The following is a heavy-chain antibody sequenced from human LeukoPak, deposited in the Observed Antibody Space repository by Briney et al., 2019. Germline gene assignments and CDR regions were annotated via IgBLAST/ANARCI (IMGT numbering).Heavy chain of an antibody. CDR3: ARMERFGTSSGFSG. CDR2: IGGSGGDT. V-gene: IGHV3-23*01. Sequence: GGSLRLSCAASGFTFSSYAMSWVRQAPGKGLEWVSGIGGSGGDTYYADFAKGRFTVSRDNSKNTLYMQMNSLRAEDTAIYYCARMERFGTSSGFSGWGQGTLVTVSS. D-gene: IGHD6-6*01. CDR1: GFTFSSYA. J-gene: IGHJ4*02.